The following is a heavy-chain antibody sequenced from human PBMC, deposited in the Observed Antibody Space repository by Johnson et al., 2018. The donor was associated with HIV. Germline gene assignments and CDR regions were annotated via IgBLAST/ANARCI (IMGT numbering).Heavy chain of an antibody. Sequence: QVQLVESGGGVVQPGRSLRLSCAASGFTLSDSALHWVRQAPGKGLEWVAVISYDGSNILYADSVKGRFTISRDNSKNTLYLQMNSLRAEDTAVYYCARARLLWFRELWPHDAFDMWGQGTMVTVSS. CDR3: ARARLLWFRELWPHDAFDM. CDR2: ISYDGSNI. V-gene: IGHV3-30-3*01. CDR1: GFTLSDSA. J-gene: IGHJ3*02. D-gene: IGHD3-10*01.